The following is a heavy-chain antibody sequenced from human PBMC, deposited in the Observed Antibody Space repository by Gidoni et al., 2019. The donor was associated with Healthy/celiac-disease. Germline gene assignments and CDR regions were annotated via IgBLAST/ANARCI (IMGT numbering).Heavy chain of an antibody. Sequence: QVQLVQSGAEVKKPGASVKVSCKASGYTFTSYVISWVRQAPGQGLEWMGWISAYNGNTNYAQKLQGRVTMTTDTSTSTAYMELRSLRSDDTAVYYCASWYYYGSGSYFKGYYYYYGMDVWGQGTTVTVSS. CDR1: GYTFTSYV. CDR3: ASWYYYGSGSYFKGYYYYYGMDV. V-gene: IGHV1-18*01. D-gene: IGHD3-10*01. J-gene: IGHJ6*02. CDR2: ISAYNGNT.